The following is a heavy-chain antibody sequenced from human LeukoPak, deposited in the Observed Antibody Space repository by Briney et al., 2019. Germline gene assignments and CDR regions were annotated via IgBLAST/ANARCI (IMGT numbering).Heavy chain of an antibody. J-gene: IGHJ4*02. CDR2: IYNSGST. D-gene: IGHD2-15*01. Sequence: SETLSLTCTVSGGSISSYYWSWIRQPPGKGLEWIGYIYNSGSTNYNPSLKSRVTISVDTSKNQFSLKLSSVTAADTAVHYCARGVYCSGGSCLPLKYWGQGTLVTVSS. CDR3: ARGVYCSGGSCLPLKY. V-gene: IGHV4-59*01. CDR1: GGSISSYY.